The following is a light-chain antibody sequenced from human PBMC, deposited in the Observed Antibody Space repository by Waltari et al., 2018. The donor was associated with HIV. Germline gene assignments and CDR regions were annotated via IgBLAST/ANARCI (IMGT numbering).Light chain of an antibody. Sequence: QSALTQPASVSGSPGQSITISCTGTRSDVGAYNYVSWYQQHPGKAPKLLIFEVSNRPSGVPNRFSGSKSGNTASLAISGLQAEDEADYYCSSYTSSSSRVFGGGTKLTVL. V-gene: IGLV2-14*01. J-gene: IGLJ2*01. CDR2: EVS. CDR3: SSYTSSSSRV. CDR1: RSDVGAYNY.